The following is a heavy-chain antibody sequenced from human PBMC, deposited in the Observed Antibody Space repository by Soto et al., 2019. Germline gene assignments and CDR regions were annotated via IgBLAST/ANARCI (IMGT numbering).Heavy chain of an antibody. Sequence: TGGSLIRDCAASGFTFSTYAMSWVRQAPGKGLEWVSAISGSGGDRYYADSVKGRFTISRDNSNNTLYLQMNGLRADDTALYYCAKGPFGSTGNYWGQGTLVTVSS. CDR3: AKGPFGSTGNY. CDR2: ISGSGGDR. J-gene: IGHJ4*02. D-gene: IGHD2-2*01. V-gene: IGHV3-23*01. CDR1: GFTFSTYA.